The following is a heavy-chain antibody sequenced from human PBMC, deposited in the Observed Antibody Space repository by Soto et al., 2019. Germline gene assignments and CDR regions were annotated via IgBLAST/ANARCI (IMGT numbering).Heavy chain of an antibody. CDR1: GYTFSTYG. J-gene: IGHJ4*02. D-gene: IGHD5-18*01. Sequence: QGPLVQSGAEVKKPGASVKVSCKASGYTFSTYGVSWVRQAPGQGLEWMGWITVSNGNTNYIDNLQGRVTMTTDTSTTTAYMELWRLTSDDTAVYYCAISYSYGSYWYFDDWGQGTLVIVSS. V-gene: IGHV1-18*04. CDR2: ITVSNGNT. CDR3: AISYSYGSYWYFDD.